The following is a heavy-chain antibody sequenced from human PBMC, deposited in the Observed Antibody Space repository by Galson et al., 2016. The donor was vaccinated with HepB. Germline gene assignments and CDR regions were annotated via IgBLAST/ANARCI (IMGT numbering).Heavy chain of an antibody. J-gene: IGHJ3*01. CDR3: ATLEAMVVNALPRDAFDF. V-gene: IGHV3-7*01. Sequence: SLRLSCAASGFTFGSYYMTWVRQAPGKGLEWVANISQHGSERYYVDSVKGRFTISRDNAKNSLYLQLNSLRAEDTAVYYCATLEAMVVNALPRDAFDFWGQGTMVTVSS. CDR1: GFTFGSYY. CDR2: ISQHGSER. D-gene: IGHD5-18*01.